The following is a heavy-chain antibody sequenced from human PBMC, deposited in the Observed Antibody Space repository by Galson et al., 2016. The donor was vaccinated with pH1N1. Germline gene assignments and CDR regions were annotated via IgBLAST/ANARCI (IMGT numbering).Heavy chain of an antibody. CDR2: VSTSNGNT. Sequence: SVKVSCKASGYTFTSYGISWVRQAPGQGLEFMGWVSTSNGNTHFAQRFQGRVTLTTDTSTSTAYMELRSLRSDDTAVYYCARLGALVGGTTYWGQGTLVTVSS. V-gene: IGHV1-18*01. CDR1: GYTFTSYG. J-gene: IGHJ4*02. CDR3: ARLGALVGGTTY. D-gene: IGHD1-26*01.